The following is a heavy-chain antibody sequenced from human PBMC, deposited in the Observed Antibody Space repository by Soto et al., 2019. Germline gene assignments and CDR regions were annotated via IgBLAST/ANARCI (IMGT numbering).Heavy chain of an antibody. V-gene: IGHV3-9*01. J-gene: IGHJ4*02. CDR2: ISWNSGNI. Sequence: EVQLVESGGGLVQPGRSLRLSCAASAFTFGDYAMHWVRQAPEKGLEWVSCISWNSGNIVYVDSVEGRFTISRDNAKNSLYLQMNSLRPEDTAFYYCAKEYTTSCFAHFDFWGQGALVTVSS. D-gene: IGHD2-2*01. CDR1: AFTFGDYA. CDR3: AKEYTTSCFAHFDF.